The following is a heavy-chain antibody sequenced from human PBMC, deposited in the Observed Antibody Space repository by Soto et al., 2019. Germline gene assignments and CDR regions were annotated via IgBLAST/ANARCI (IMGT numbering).Heavy chain of an antibody. CDR3: VLWPPYYFDY. D-gene: IGHD3-10*01. J-gene: IGHJ4*02. CDR2: IRGSGGST. V-gene: IGHV3-23*01. Sequence: EVQLLESGGGLVQPGGSLRRSCAASGFTFSSYAMSWVRQAPGKGLEWASAIRGSGGSTYYADSVKGRFTSSRDNSKNTLYLQMNSLRAEDTAVYYCVLWPPYYFDYWGQGTLVTVSS. CDR1: GFTFSSYA.